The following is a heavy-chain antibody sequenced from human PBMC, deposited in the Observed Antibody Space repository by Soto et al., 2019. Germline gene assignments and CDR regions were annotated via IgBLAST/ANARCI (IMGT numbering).Heavy chain of an antibody. D-gene: IGHD5-18*01. CDR3: HTKNGYVAPTEY. Sequence: EVKLVEAGGGLVKPGGSLRLSCAASELTLSNAWMTWVRQAPGKGPEWVGHIKSKSDGGITEYGAPVNGRLIISREDSKKTLSLEMNSLKSEDTAVYYCHTKNGYVAPTEYWGQGTLVTVSS. V-gene: IGHV3-15*01. CDR2: IKSKSDGGIT. J-gene: IGHJ1*01. CDR1: ELTLSNAW.